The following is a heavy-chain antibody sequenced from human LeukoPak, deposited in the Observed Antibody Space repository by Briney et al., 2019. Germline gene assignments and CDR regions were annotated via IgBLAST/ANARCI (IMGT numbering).Heavy chain of an antibody. D-gene: IGHD5-12*01. J-gene: IGHJ5*02. CDR2: ISSSSSYI. V-gene: IGHV3-21*01. CDR1: GCTFSSYS. Sequence: GGSLRLSCAASGCTFSSYSMNWVRQAPGKGLEWVSSISSSSSYINYADSVKGRFTISRDNAKNSLYLQMNSLRAEDTAVYYCARDFRESGYDWCGFDPWGQGTLVTVSS. CDR3: ARDFRESGYDWCGFDP.